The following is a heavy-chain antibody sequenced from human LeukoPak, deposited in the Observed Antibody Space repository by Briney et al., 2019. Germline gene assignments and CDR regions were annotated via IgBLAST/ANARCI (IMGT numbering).Heavy chain of an antibody. Sequence: GESLKISCKGSGYSFTSYWIAWVRQMPGKGLEWMEIIYPDASDTRYSPSFQGQVTISADKSISTAYLPWSSLKASDTAMYYCARRSYGGKDFDQWGQGTLVTVSS. CDR2: IYPDASDT. CDR1: GYSFTSYW. CDR3: ARRSYGGKDFDQ. J-gene: IGHJ4*02. D-gene: IGHD4-23*01. V-gene: IGHV5-51*01.